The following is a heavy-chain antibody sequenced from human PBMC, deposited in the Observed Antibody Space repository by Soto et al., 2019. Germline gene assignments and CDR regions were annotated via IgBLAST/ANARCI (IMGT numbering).Heavy chain of an antibody. CDR2: INPNSGGT. J-gene: IGHJ4*02. CDR3: ARDRDIGGDSHVEVY. CDR1: GYTFTGYY. D-gene: IGHD3-16*01. V-gene: IGHV1-2*02. Sequence: QVQLVQSGAEVKKPGASVKVSCKASGYTFTGYYMHWVRQAPGQGLEWMGWINPNSGGTNYAQKFQGRVTMTRDTSISTAYMELSRLRSDDTAVYYCARDRDIGGDSHVEVYWGQGTLVTVSS.